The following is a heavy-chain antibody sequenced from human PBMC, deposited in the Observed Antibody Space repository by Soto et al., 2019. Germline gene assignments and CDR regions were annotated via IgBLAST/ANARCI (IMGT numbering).Heavy chain of an antibody. Sequence: SETLSLTCAVYGGSFSGYYWSWIRQPPGKGLEWTGEINHSGSTNYNPSLKSRVTISVDTSKNQFSLKLSSVTAADTAVYYCARGSGQLAGPYYYYYGMDVWGQGTTVTVSS. CDR1: GGSFSGYY. CDR2: INHSGST. V-gene: IGHV4-34*01. CDR3: ARGSGQLAGPYYYYYGMDV. J-gene: IGHJ6*02. D-gene: IGHD6-6*01.